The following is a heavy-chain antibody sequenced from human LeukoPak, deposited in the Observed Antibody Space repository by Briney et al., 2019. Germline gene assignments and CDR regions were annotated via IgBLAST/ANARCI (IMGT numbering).Heavy chain of an antibody. V-gene: IGHV4-59*10. CDR3: AGNYYGSGSYYSEDRY. CDR1: GGSFSGYY. D-gene: IGHD3-10*01. Sequence: SETLSLTCAVYGGSFSGYYWSWIRQPAGKGLEWIGRIYTSGSTNYNPSLKSRVTISVDTSKNQFSLKLSSVTAADTAVYYCAGNYYGSGSYYSEDRYWGQGTLVTVSS. J-gene: IGHJ4*02. CDR2: IYTSGST.